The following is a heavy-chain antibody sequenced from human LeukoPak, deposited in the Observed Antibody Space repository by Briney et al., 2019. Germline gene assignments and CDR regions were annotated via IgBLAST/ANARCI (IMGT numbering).Heavy chain of an antibody. CDR1: GFTFSSSA. CDR2: ISSGTSTI. Sequence: GGSLRPSCAASGFTFSSSAMNWVRQAPGKGLEWVSYISSGTSTIYYADSVKGRFTISRDNAKNSLYLQMNSLRAEDTAVYYCARDVAYYGGDWFDPWGQGTLVTVSS. D-gene: IGHD4-23*01. CDR3: ARDVAYYGGDWFDP. J-gene: IGHJ5*02. V-gene: IGHV3-48*04.